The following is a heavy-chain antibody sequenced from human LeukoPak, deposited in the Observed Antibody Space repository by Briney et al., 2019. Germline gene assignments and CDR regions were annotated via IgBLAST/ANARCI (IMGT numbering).Heavy chain of an antibody. CDR3: ARARKGYYYDSSGRDYYYGMDV. D-gene: IGHD3-22*01. J-gene: IGHJ6*02. Sequence: SSETLSLTCAVSGGSISSSNWWSWVRQPPGKGLEWIGEIYHSGSTNYNPSLKSRVTISVDKSENQFSLKLSSVTAADTAVYYCARARKGYYYDSSGRDYYYGMDVWGQGTTVTVSS. CDR2: IYHSGST. CDR1: GGSISSSNW. V-gene: IGHV4-4*02.